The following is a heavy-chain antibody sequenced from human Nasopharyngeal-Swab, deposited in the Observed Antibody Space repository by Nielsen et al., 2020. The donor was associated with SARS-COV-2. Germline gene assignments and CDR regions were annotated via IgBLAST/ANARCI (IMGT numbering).Heavy chain of an antibody. D-gene: IGHD3-10*01. Sequence: GESLKISCAASGFTFGTYSMNWVRQAPGKGLEWVSSISSSSTYIYYADSVKGRFTISRDNAKNSLYLQMNSLRAEDTAVYYCAGAYGSGSYFAFDLWGQGTMVT. J-gene: IGHJ3*01. CDR1: GFTFGTYS. V-gene: IGHV3-21*01. CDR3: AGAYGSGSYFAFDL. CDR2: ISSSSTYI.